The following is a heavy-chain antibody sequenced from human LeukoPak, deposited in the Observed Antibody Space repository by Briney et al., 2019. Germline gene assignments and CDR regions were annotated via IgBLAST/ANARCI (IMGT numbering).Heavy chain of an antibody. CDR1: GGSVSSGSYY. V-gene: IGHV4-61*01. CDR3: ARGTSGWFEY. J-gene: IGHJ4*02. Sequence: SETLSLTCTVSGGSVSSGSYYWSWIRQPPGKGLEWIGYIYYSGSTNYNPSLKSRVTISVDTSKNQFSLKLSSVTAADTAVYYCARGTSGWFEYWGQGTLVAVSS. D-gene: IGHD6-19*01. CDR2: IYYSGST.